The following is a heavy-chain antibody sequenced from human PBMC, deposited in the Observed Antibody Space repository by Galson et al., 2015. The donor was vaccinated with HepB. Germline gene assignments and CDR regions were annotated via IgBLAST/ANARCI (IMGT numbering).Heavy chain of an antibody. D-gene: IGHD6-19*01. V-gene: IGHV3-30-3*01. CDR1: GFIFNSYA. J-gene: IGHJ4*02. CDR3: AREPYSSGWSKRGRYFDY. Sequence: SLRLSCAASGFIFNSYAMTWVRQAPGKGLEWVAFISYDGSNKYYADSVKGRFTISRDNSKNTLYLQMNSLRPEDTAAYYCAREPYSSGWSKRGRYFDYWGQGALVTVSS. CDR2: ISYDGSNK.